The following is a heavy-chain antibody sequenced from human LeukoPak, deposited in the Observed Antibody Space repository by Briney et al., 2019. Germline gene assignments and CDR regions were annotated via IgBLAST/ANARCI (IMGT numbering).Heavy chain of an antibody. Sequence: GGSLRLSCAASGVTFSGYSMNWVRQAPGKGLEWVAVISYDGSNKYYADSVKGRFTISRDNSKNTLYLQMNSLRAEDTAVYYCANPGAAAGTRGLYYFDYWGQGTLVTVSS. CDR1: GVTFSGYS. CDR3: ANPGAAAGTRGLYYFDY. J-gene: IGHJ4*02. V-gene: IGHV3-30*18. CDR2: ISYDGSNK. D-gene: IGHD6-13*01.